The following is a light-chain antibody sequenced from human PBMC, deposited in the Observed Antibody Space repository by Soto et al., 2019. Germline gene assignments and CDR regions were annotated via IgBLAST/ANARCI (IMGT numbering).Light chain of an antibody. CDR3: QQYNNWPPIT. Sequence: DIVMTQSPATLSASPGDRASLSCRASQSVSSNLAWYQQKPGQAPRLLIYGASTMASGIPARFSGSGSGTEFTLTISSLQSEDFATYYCQQYNNWPPITFGQGTRLEIK. J-gene: IGKJ5*01. CDR2: GAS. CDR1: QSVSSN. V-gene: IGKV3-15*01.